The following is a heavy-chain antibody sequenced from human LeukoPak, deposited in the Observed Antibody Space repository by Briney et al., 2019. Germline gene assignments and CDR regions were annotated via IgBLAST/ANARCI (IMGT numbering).Heavy chain of an antibody. CDR1: GFSFSTYA. CDR3: ARGPTDHSITMVRYGMDV. CDR2: ISYDGSNK. Sequence: QPGGSLRLSCAASGFSFSTYAMHWVRQAPGKGLEWVAVISYDGSNKYYAESVKGRFTISRDNSKNTLYLQMNSLRAEDTAVYYCARGPTDHSITMVRYGMDVWGQGTTVTVSS. J-gene: IGHJ6*02. D-gene: IGHD3-10*01. V-gene: IGHV3-30*03.